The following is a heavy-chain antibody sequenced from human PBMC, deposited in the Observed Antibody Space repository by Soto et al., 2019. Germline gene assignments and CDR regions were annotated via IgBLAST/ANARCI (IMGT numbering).Heavy chain of an antibody. D-gene: IGHD1-20*01. J-gene: IGHJ6*02. Sequence: QVQLVQSGAEVKKPGSSMKVSCKASGGTFSSYAISWVRQAPGQGLGWMGGIIPIFGTADYAQKFHGRVTITADESTSTAYMELSSLRSDDTAVYYCARGITGTVTYYYGLDVRGQGTTVNVSS. CDR1: GGTFSSYA. CDR3: ARGITGTVTYYYGLDV. CDR2: IIPIFGTA. V-gene: IGHV1-69*12.